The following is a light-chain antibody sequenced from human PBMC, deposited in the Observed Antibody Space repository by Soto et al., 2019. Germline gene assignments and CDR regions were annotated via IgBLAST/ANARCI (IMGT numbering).Light chain of an antibody. CDR2: GAS. CDR3: QQSYSIPYI. CDR1: QSVSSN. Sequence: EIVMTQSPATLSVSPGERATLSCRASQSVSSNLAWYQQKPGQAPRLLIYGASTRATGIPARFSGSGSGTEFTLTISSLQSEDFAVYYCQQSYSIPYIFGQGTKLEIK. J-gene: IGKJ2*01. V-gene: IGKV3-15*01.